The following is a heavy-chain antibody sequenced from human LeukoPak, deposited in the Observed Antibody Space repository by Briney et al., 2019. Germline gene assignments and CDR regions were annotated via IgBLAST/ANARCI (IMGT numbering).Heavy chain of an antibody. Sequence: ASVKVSCKASGYTFTGYYMHWVRQAPGQGLEWMGGIIPIFGTANYAQKFQGRVTITADESTSTAYMELSSLRSEDTAVYYCARVRGLRFLEWLLEGNWFDPWGQGTLVTVSS. CDR1: GYTFTGYY. CDR2: IIPIFGTA. CDR3: ARVRGLRFLEWLLEGNWFDP. D-gene: IGHD3-3*01. V-gene: IGHV1-69*13. J-gene: IGHJ5*02.